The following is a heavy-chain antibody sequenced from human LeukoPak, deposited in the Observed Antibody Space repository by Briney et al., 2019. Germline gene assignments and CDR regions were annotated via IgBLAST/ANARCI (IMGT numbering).Heavy chain of an antibody. CDR3: ARGETSSSWSTFDY. CDR2: ISGDESST. Sequence: GGSLRLSCAASGFTFSTYWMHWVRQAPGKGLMWVSRISGDESSTTYADSVKGRFTISRDNAKNTVYMQMNSLRAEDTAVYYCARGETSSSWSTFDYWGQGTLVTVSS. J-gene: IGHJ4*02. D-gene: IGHD6-13*01. V-gene: IGHV3-74*01. CDR1: GFTFSTYW.